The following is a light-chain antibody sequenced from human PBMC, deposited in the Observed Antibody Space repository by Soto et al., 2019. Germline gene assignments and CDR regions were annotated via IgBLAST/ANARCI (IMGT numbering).Light chain of an antibody. CDR2: GAS. CDR1: KSVSSSY. Sequence: EIVLTQSPGTLSLSPGERATLSCRASKSVSSSYLAWYQQKPGQAPRLLIYGASSRATGVSARFSGSGSGTDFTLSISRMEPKAFAVHYCQQYGSSPTWTFGQGTKVEVK. CDR3: QQYGSSPTWT. J-gene: IGKJ1*01. V-gene: IGKV3-20*01.